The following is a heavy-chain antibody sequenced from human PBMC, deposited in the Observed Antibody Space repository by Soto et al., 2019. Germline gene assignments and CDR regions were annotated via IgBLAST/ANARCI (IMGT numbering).Heavy chain of an antibody. CDR3: ARVIYTSLPYYYYYYMEV. J-gene: IGHJ6*03. Sequence: TSETLSLTCTVSGGSISSYYWSWIRQPPGKGLEWIGYIYYSGSTNYNPSLKSRVTISVDTSKNQFSLKLSSVTAADTAVYYCARVIYTSLPYYYYYYMEVWGKGTTVTVSS. CDR1: GGSISSYY. CDR2: IYYSGST. V-gene: IGHV4-59*01. D-gene: IGHD2-21*02.